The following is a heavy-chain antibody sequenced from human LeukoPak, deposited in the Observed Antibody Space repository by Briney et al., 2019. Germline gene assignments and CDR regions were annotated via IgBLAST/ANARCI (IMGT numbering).Heavy chain of an antibody. CDR1: GYTFTSYY. Sequence: ASVKVSCKASGYTFTSYYMHWVRQAPGQGLEWVGIINPSGGSTSYAQKFQGRVTMTRDTSTSTVYMELSSLRSEDTAVYYCASGGAGKVSLAYWGQGTLVTVSS. J-gene: IGHJ4*02. V-gene: IGHV1-46*01. CDR2: INPSGGST. D-gene: IGHD6-19*01. CDR3: ASGGAGKVSLAY.